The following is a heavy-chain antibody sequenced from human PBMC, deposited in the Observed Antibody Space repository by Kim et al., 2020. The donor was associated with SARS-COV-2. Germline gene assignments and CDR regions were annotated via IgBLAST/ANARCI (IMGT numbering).Heavy chain of an antibody. CDR1: GFNFGDYN. J-gene: IGHJ5*02. Sequence: GGSLRLSCSTSGFNFGDYNMVWIRQAPGKGPEWVSHISKSGSGIYYAESVRGRFTISRDNAKSSLYLQMNSLRADDTAVYYCAREGHGFYIKWFDPRGQGTLVTASA. CDR2: ISKSGSGI. V-gene: IGHV3-11*01. D-gene: IGHD3-3*01. CDR3: AREGHGFYIKWFDP.